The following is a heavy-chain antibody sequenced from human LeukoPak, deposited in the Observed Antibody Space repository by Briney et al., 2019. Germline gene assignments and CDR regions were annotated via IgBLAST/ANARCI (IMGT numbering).Heavy chain of an antibody. CDR2: ISHNGVAT. D-gene: IGHD3-10*02. V-gene: IGHV3-23*01. CDR1: GIAFDKNA. Sequence: GGSLRLSCAAFGIAFDKNAMTWVRRVPGKGLEWVSTISHNGVATYYADSVKDRFTISRDNSKNTVSLQMSSLRSEDTAVYYCAPGTYYYVTAVFWGQGTLVTVSS. J-gene: IGHJ4*02. CDR3: APGTYYYVTAVF.